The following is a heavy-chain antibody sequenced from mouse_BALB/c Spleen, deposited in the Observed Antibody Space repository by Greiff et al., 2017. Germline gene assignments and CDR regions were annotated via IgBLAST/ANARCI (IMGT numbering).Heavy chain of an antibody. CDR3: AIFSYGYDRFAY. D-gene: IGHD2-2*01. CDR1: GFNIKDTY. J-gene: IGHJ3*01. CDR2: IDPANGNT. V-gene: IGHV14-3*02. Sequence: VQLKESGAELVKPGASVKLSCTASGFNIKDTYMHWVKQRPEQGLEWIGRIDPANGNTKYDPKFQGKATITADTSSNTAYLQLSSLTSEDTAVYYCAIFSYGYDRFAYWGQGTLVTVSA.